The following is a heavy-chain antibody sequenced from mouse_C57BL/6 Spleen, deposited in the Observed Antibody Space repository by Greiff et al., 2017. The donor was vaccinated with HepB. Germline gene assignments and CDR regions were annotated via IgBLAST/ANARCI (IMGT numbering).Heavy chain of an antibody. CDR3: TGGAGYWYFDV. J-gene: IGHJ1*03. CDR2: IRLKSDNYAT. CDR1: GFTFSNYW. D-gene: IGHD3-3*01. Sequence: EVKVVESGGGLVQPGGSMKLSCVASGFTFSNYWMNWVRQSPEKGLEWVAQIRLKSDNYATHYAESVKGRFTISRDDSKSSVYLQMNNLRAEDTGIYYCTGGAGYWYFDVWGTGTTVTVSS. V-gene: IGHV6-3*01.